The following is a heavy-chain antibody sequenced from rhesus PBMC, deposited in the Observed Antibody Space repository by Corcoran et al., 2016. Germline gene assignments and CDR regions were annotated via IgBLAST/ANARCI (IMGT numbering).Heavy chain of an antibody. J-gene: IGHJ4*01. CDR1: GYTFTDSY. Sequence: EVQLVQSGAEVKKPGASVQISCKASGYTFTDSYLHWVRQAPGKGLERMGRVDTEAGEAIHAQKFQDRVTIIADTSTDTAYMELSSLRSEDTAGYYCATHLYSNYFDYWGQGVLVTVSS. D-gene: IGHD4-23*01. CDR3: ATHLYSNYFDY. CDR2: VDTEAGEA. V-gene: IGHV1-111*02.